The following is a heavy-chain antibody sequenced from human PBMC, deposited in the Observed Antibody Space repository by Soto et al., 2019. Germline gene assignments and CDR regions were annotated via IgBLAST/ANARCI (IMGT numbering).Heavy chain of an antibody. V-gene: IGHV4-59*01. J-gene: IGHJ4*02. D-gene: IGHD2-15*01. Sequence: QVQLQESGPGLVKPSETLSLTCTVSGGSISSYYWSWIRQPPGKGLEWIGYIDYSGRTNYDPSLKRRVTISVDPSKNQFSLKLSSVTAANTAVYYCARAYGGNCFVYWGQGTLVTVSS. CDR3: ARAYGGNCFVY. CDR2: IDYSGRT. CDR1: GGSISSYY.